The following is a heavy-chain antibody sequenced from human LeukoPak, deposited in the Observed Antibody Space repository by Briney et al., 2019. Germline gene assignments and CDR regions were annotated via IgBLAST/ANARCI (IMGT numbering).Heavy chain of an antibody. CDR2: IYTSGST. D-gene: IGHD2-2*01. V-gene: IGHV4-4*09. Sequence: SETLSLTCTVSGSISSYYWSWIRQPPGKGLEWIGYIYTSGSTNYNPSLKSRVTISVDTSKNQFSLDLSSVTAADTAVYYCARQECTSTSCLTKTAFDIWGQGTMVTVSS. J-gene: IGHJ3*02. CDR1: GSISSYY. CDR3: ARQECTSTSCLTKTAFDI.